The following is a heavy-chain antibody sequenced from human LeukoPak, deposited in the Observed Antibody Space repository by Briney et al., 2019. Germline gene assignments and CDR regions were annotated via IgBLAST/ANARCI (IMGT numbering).Heavy chain of an antibody. CDR3: ASSIAAAGIFSYYYMDV. V-gene: IGHV4-34*01. CDR2: INHSGST. J-gene: IGHJ6*03. CDR1: GGSFSGYY. D-gene: IGHD6-13*01. Sequence: SETLSLTCAVYGGSFSGYYWSWIRQPPGKGLEWIGEINHSGSTNYNPSLKSRVTISVDTSKNQFSLKLSSVTAADTAVYYCASSIAAAGIFSYYYMDVWGKGTTVTISS.